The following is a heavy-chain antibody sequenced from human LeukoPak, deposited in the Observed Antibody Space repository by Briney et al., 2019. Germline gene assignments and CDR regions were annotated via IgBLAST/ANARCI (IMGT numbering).Heavy chain of an antibody. D-gene: IGHD3-9*01. CDR1: GGSLSSYY. J-gene: IGHJ3*02. CDR2: IYYSGST. V-gene: IGHV4-59*08. Sequence: PSETLSLTCTVSGGSLSSYYWSWIRQPPGKGLEWIGYIYYSGSTNYNPSLKSRVTISVDTSKNQFSLKLSSVTAADTAVYYCARSYRRYDAFDIWGQGTMVTVSS. CDR3: ARSYRRYDAFDI.